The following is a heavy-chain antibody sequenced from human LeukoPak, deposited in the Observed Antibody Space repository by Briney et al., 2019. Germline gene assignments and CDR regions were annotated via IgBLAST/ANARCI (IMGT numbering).Heavy chain of an antibody. CDR3: EKVQEMATILPPFHY. V-gene: IGHV3-23*01. CDR2: ISGSGGTV. Sequence: PGGSLRLSCAASGFTFSSYAMSWVRQAPGEGLQWVSGISGSGGTVYYAASVRGRFKISRDNYKNTLYLQVNSLRAEDTAVYYCEKVQEMATILPPFHYWGQGTLVTVSS. J-gene: IGHJ4*02. CDR1: GFTFSSYA. D-gene: IGHD5-24*01.